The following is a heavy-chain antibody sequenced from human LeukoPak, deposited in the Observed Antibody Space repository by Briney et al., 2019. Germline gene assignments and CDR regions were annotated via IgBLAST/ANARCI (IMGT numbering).Heavy chain of an antibody. CDR2: IYTSGST. CDR1: GGSLSSGSYY. CDR3: ERDVDGMDV. J-gene: IGHJ6*01. V-gene: IGHV4-61*02. Sequence: SQTLSLTCTVSGGSLSSGSYYWGWIRQPAGKGLEWIGRIYTSGSTNYNPSLKSRVTISVDTSKNQFSLKLRFVAAADTAVYYCERDVDGMDVWGKGTTVTVSS.